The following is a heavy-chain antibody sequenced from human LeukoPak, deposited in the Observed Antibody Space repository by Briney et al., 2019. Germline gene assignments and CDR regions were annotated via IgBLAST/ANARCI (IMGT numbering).Heavy chain of an antibody. CDR3: ARGKIGDDFWSGYYGGYYMDV. J-gene: IGHJ6*03. Sequence: GASVKVSCKASGYSFTTYYMHWVRQAPGQGLEWMGVINPSTSTTSYAQKFQGRVTMTRDTSTSTVYMELSSLRSEDTAVYYCARGKIGDDFWSGYYGGYYMDVWGKGTTVTVSS. CDR2: INPSTSTT. V-gene: IGHV1-46*01. CDR1: GYSFTTYY. D-gene: IGHD3-3*01.